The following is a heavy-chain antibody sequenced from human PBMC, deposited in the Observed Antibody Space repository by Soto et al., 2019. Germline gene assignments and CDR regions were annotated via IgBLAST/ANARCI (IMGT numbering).Heavy chain of an antibody. Sequence: PGESLKISCKGCGYSFTSYWIGWVCQMPGKGLEWMGIIYPGDSDTRYSPSFQGQVTIAADKSISTAYLQWSSLKASDTAMYYCARPQGYSYAEYYFDYWGPGPLVSVSS. V-gene: IGHV5-51*01. CDR3: ARPQGYSYAEYYFDY. D-gene: IGHD5-18*01. CDR1: GYSFTSYW. J-gene: IGHJ4*02. CDR2: IYPGDSDT.